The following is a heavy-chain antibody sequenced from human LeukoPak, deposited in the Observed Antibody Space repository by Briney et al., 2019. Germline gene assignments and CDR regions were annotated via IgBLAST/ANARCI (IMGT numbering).Heavy chain of an antibody. CDR3: TRIIVEVPGISDYCDP. CDR2: IKEDGSET. V-gene: IGHV3-7*05. J-gene: IGHJ5*02. D-gene: IGHD2-2*01. Sequence: GGSLRLSCAGSGFTFGRHWMYWVRQAPGKGLEWVANIKEDGSETFYVDSVKGRFTISRDNARNTLYLQMNSLRAEDTAVYYCTRIIVEVPGISDYCDPWGQGTLVTVSS. CDR1: GFTFGRHW.